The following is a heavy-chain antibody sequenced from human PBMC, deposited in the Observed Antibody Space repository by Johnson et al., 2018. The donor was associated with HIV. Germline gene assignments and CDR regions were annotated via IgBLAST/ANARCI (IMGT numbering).Heavy chain of an antibody. CDR2: IYSGGST. J-gene: IGHJ3*02. CDR1: GFTVSNYY. D-gene: IGHD6-6*01. Sequence: VQLVESGGGLVQPGGSLRLSCAASGFTVSNYYMTWVRQSPGKGLEWVSVIYSGGSTQYADFVKGRFRISRDTSKNTLYLQMNSLRAEDTAVYYCARATRSSSSGRHDAFDIWGQGTMVTVSS. CDR3: ARATRSSSSGRHDAFDI. V-gene: IGHV3-66*01.